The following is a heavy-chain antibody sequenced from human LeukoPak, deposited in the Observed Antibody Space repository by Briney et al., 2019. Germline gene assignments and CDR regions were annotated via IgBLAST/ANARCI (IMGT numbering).Heavy chain of an antibody. J-gene: IGHJ3*02. CDR1: GYTLTELS. CDR3: ARKATYYYDSSGYHDAFDI. CDR2: FDPEDGET. D-gene: IGHD3-22*01. V-gene: IGHV1-24*01. Sequence: ASVKVSCKVSGYTLTELSMHWVRQAPGKGLEWMGGFDPEDGETIYAQKFQGRVTMTEDTSTSTAYMELRSLRSEDTAVYYCARKATYYYDSSGYHDAFDIWGQGTMVTVSS.